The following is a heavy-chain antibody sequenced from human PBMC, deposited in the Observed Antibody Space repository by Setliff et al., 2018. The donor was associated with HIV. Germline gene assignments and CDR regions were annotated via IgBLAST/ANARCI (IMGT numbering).Heavy chain of an antibody. V-gene: IGHV3-23*01. CDR2: ISSGGEIM. CDR3: AKSLLVAGNDY. D-gene: IGHD2-8*02. CDR1: GFTFSSYS. Sequence: GGSLRLSCAASGFTFSSYSMNWVRQAPGKGLEWLSTISSGGEIMSYADSVKGRFTISRDNSKNTLYLQMISLRADDTAVYYCAKSLLVAGNDYWGQGTLVTVSS. J-gene: IGHJ4*02.